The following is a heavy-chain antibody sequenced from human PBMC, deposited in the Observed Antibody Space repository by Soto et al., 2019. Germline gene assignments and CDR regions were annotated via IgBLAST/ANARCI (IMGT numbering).Heavy chain of an antibody. Sequence: GSLRLSCAASGFTFSNSAMTWVRQAPGKGLEWVSVISGNGASTFYADSVKGRFTISRDNSKNTLYLQMNSLRAEDTAVYYCAKARTRYSSSSFDYWGQGTLVTVSS. D-gene: IGHD6-6*01. V-gene: IGHV3-23*01. CDR2: ISGNGAST. CDR1: GFTFSNSA. J-gene: IGHJ4*02. CDR3: AKARTRYSSSSFDY.